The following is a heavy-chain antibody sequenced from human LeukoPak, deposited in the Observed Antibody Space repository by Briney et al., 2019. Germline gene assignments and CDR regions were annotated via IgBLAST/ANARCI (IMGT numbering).Heavy chain of an antibody. Sequence: SETLSLTCIVSGGSISSRSYYWGWIRQPPGKGLEWIGSMYYSGSTYYNPSLKSRVTISVDTSKNQFSLRLSSVTAADTAVYYCARSDGYGLVGIWGQGTMVTVSS. V-gene: IGHV4-39*07. CDR1: GGSISSRSYY. CDR2: MYYSGST. D-gene: IGHD3-10*01. CDR3: ARSDGYGLVGI. J-gene: IGHJ3*02.